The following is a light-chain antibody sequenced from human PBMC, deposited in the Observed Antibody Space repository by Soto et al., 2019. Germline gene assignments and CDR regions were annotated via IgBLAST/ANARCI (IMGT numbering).Light chain of an antibody. CDR2: KAS. V-gene: IGKV1-5*03. J-gene: IGKJ4*01. Sequence: DIQMTQSPSTLSASVGDRVTITCRASQSITNWLAWYHQKPGKAPKLLIYKASSLESGVPSRFSGSGSGTEFTLTISSLQPDDFATYYCQQYNSYPLTFGGGTNVEMK. CDR1: QSITNW. CDR3: QQYNSYPLT.